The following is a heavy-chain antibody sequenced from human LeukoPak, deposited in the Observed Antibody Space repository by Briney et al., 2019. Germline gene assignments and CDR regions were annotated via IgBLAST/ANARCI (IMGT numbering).Heavy chain of an antibody. Sequence: GGSLRLSCATSGFTFSSYAMSWVRQAPGKGLEWVSGIGASGGSTYYADSVKGRFTISRDNSKNTLYLQMNSLRTEDTAVYYCAKVEGYDILTGLDYWGQGILVTVSS. D-gene: IGHD3-9*01. CDR1: GFTFSSYA. CDR3: AKVEGYDILTGLDY. J-gene: IGHJ4*02. CDR2: IGASGGST. V-gene: IGHV3-23*01.